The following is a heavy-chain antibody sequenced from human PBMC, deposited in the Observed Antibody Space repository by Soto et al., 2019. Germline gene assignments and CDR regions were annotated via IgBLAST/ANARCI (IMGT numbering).Heavy chain of an antibody. CDR1: GGTFSSYA. J-gene: IGHJ6*02. CDR3: ARNDQLSRNYYFCMDA. D-gene: IGHD6-6*01. V-gene: IGHV1-69*13. CDR2: IIPIFGTA. Sequence: SVKVSCKASGGTFSSYAISWVRQAPGQGLEWMGGIIPIFGTANYAQKFQGRVTITADESTSTAYMELSSLRSEDTAVYYCARNDQLSRNYYFCMDAWGQGTTVSVSS.